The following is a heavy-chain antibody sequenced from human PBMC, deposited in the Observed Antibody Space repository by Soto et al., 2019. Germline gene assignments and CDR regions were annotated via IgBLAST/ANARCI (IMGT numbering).Heavy chain of an antibody. V-gene: IGHV3-30-3*01. CDR1: GFNFRTYA. CDR3: ASPLYRNGWYNLDH. D-gene: IGHD1-1*01. Sequence: PGGSLRLSCATSGFNFRTYAMQWVRQAPGKGLEWVAVISSDGTIKYQADSVKGRFTISRDNSKNTLYVQMNNLRAEDTAVYYCASPLYRNGWYNLDHWGQGTLVTVSS. J-gene: IGHJ4*02. CDR2: ISSDGTIK.